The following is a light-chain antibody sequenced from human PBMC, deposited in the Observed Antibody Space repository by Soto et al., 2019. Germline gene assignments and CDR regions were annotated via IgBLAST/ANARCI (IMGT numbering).Light chain of an antibody. J-gene: IGKJ2*01. V-gene: IGKV1-39*01. Sequence: DIQMTQSPASLSASVGDRVTITCRASQTISSYLKWYQQKAGAAPKLLIYSASTLQSGVPSRFSGSGFGTDYTLTISSLQPADFAIYYCQQTFKTPHTFGQGTKLDIK. CDR1: QTISSY. CDR2: SAS. CDR3: QQTFKTPHT.